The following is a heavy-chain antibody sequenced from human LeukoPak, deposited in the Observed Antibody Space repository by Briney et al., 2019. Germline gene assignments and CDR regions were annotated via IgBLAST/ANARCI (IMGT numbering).Heavy chain of an antibody. D-gene: IGHD2-2*01. Sequence: GASVKVSCKASGYTFTGYYMHWVRQAPGQGLEWMGWINPKSGGTNYAQKFQGRVTMTRDTSISTAYMELSRLRSDDTAVYYCARVNVGYCSSTSCNTYYYYYMDVWGKGTTVTVSS. CDR3: ARVNVGYCSSTSCNTYYYYYMDV. J-gene: IGHJ6*03. V-gene: IGHV1-2*02. CDR1: GYTFTGYY. CDR2: INPKSGGT.